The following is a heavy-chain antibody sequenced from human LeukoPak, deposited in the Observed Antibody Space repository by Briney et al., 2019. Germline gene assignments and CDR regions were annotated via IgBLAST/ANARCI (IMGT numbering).Heavy chain of an antibody. J-gene: IGHJ4*02. V-gene: IGHV1-69*05. CDR2: IIPIFGTA. CDR1: GGTFSSYA. D-gene: IGHD1-26*01. CDR3: ARAGELGQLGRSGSYLY. Sequence: SVKVSCKASGGTFSSYAISWVRQAPGQGLEWMGGIIPIFGTANHAQKFQGRVTITTDESTSTAYMELSSLRSEDTAVYYCARAGELGQLGRSGSYLYWGQGTLVTVSS.